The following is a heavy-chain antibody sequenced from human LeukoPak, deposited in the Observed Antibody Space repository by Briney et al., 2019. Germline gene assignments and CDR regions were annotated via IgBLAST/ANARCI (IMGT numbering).Heavy chain of an antibody. D-gene: IGHD1-1*01. Sequence: GGSLRLSCAASGFTFDDYAMHWVRQAPGKGLEGVSLISGGGGSTYYADSVKGRFTISRDNSKNSLYLQMNSLRTEDTALYYCAKDKLERRGIFDYWGQGTLVTVSS. J-gene: IGHJ4*02. V-gene: IGHV3-43*02. CDR3: AKDKLERRGIFDY. CDR1: GFTFDDYA. CDR2: ISGGGGST.